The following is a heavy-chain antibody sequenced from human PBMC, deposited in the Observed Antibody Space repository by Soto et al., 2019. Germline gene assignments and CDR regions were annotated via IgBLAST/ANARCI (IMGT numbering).Heavy chain of an antibody. CDR1: GFSFQNYV. CDR3: ARGGGCGKGYCPYSMDV. Sequence: AGGSLRLSCAASGFSFQNYVMHWVRQTPDKGLEWVAVISFDGGSESYADFVKGRFTISRDTAKNTLYLQMESLRPEDTALYSCARGGGCGKGYCPYSMDVCGQETRVTVSS. D-gene: IGHD2-21*01. CDR2: ISFDGGSE. V-gene: IGHV3-30-3*01. J-gene: IGHJ6*02.